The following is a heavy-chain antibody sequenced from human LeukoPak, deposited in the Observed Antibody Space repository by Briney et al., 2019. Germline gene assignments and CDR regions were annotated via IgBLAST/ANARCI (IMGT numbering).Heavy chain of an antibody. CDR3: ARGGDDSSGYYY. D-gene: IGHD3-22*01. J-gene: IGHJ4*02. CDR2: IYYSGST. Sequence: SETLSLTCTVSGGSISSYYWGWIRQPPGKGLEWIGSIYYSGSTYYNPSLKSRVTISVDTSKNQFSLKLSSVTAADTAVYYCARGGDDSSGYYYWGQGTLVTVSS. CDR1: GGSISSYY. V-gene: IGHV4-39*07.